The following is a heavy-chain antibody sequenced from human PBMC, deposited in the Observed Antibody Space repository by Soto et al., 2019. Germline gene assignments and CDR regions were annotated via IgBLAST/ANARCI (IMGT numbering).Heavy chain of an antibody. J-gene: IGHJ5*02. CDR1: GFTFSSYA. V-gene: IGHV3-23*01. Sequence: HPGGSLRLSCAASGFTFSSYAMSWVRQAPGKGLEWVSAISGSGGSTYYADSVKGRFTISRDNSKNTLYLQMNSLRAEDTAVYYCAKVSAAGPYYYDSSGLFDPWGQRTLVTVSS. D-gene: IGHD3-22*01. CDR3: AKVSAAGPYYYDSSGLFDP. CDR2: ISGSGGST.